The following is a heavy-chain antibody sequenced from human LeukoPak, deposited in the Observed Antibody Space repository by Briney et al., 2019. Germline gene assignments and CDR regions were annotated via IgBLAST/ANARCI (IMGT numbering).Heavy chain of an antibody. V-gene: IGHV3-66*01. CDR2: IYSGGST. CDR1: GFTVSSNY. D-gene: IGHD6-19*01. Sequence: GGSLRLSCAASGFTVSSNYMSWVRQAPGKGLEWVSVIYSGGSTYYADSVKDRFTISRDNSKNTLYLQMNSLRAEDTAVYYCARASIAVAGTFDYWGQGTLVTVSS. CDR3: ARASIAVAGTFDY. J-gene: IGHJ4*02.